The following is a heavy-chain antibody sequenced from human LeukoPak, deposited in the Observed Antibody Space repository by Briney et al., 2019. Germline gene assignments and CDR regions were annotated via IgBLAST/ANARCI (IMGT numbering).Heavy chain of an antibody. CDR3: AREGRYCSGGGCYNRGPFWDY. CDR2: IIPIFGTA. D-gene: IGHD2-15*01. Sequence: SVKVSCKASGGTFSSYAISWVRQAPGQGLEWMGGIIPIFGTANYAQKFQGRVTITTDESTSTAYMELSSLRSEDTAVYYCAREGRYCSGGGCYNRGPFWDYWGQGTLVTVSS. CDR1: GGTFSSYA. V-gene: IGHV1-69*05. J-gene: IGHJ4*02.